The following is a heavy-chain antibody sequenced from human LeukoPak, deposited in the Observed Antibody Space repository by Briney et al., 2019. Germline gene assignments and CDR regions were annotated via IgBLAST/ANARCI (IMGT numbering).Heavy chain of an antibody. J-gene: IGHJ6*03. Sequence: PSETLSLTCTVSGGSISSYYWSWIRQPAGKGLEWIGRIYTSGSTNYNPSLKSRVTMSVDTSKNQFSLKLSSVTAADTAVYYCARVAVATPFYYYYMDVWGKGTTVTVSS. V-gene: IGHV4-4*07. D-gene: IGHD5-12*01. CDR2: IYTSGST. CDR1: GGSISSYY. CDR3: ARVAVATPFYYYYMDV.